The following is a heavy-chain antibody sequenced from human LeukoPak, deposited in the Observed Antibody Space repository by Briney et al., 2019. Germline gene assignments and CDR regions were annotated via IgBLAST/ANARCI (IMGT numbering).Heavy chain of an antibody. CDR1: GFSISSGYF. D-gene: IGHD3-22*01. Sequence: KASETLSLTCTVSGFSISSGYFWGWIRQPPGRGLEWIGNIYHSGTTYYNPSLKSRVTISVDTSKNQFSLNLSSVTAADTAVYYCAGPSYYFDSSGLADYWGLGTLVTVSS. V-gene: IGHV4-38-2*02. CDR3: AGPSYYFDSSGLADY. J-gene: IGHJ4*02. CDR2: IYHSGTT.